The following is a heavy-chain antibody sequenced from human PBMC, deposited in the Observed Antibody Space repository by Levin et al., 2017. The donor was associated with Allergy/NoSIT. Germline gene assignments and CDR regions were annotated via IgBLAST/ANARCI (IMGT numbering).Heavy chain of an antibody. CDR2: IKPDGTGA. D-gene: IGHD1-26*01. CDR3: TKSLSGEAS. V-gene: IGHV3-74*01. Sequence: GGSLRLSCAASGFMFSNFWMHWVRQVPGKGLMFVSTIKPDGTGANYADSVKGRLTISRDNSTNTLFLEMRVLRVEDTGVYYCTKSLSGEASWGRGALVTVSS. J-gene: IGHJ5*02. CDR1: GFMFSNFW.